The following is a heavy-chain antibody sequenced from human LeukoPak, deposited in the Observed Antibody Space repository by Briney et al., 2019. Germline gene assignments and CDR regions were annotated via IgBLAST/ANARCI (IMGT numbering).Heavy chain of an antibody. J-gene: IGHJ4*02. Sequence: SETLSLTCTVSGGSLSSSGYYWGWIRQPPGKGLEWIGSIYYSGSTYYNPSLKSRVTISVDTSKNQFSLKLSSVTAADTAVYYCARTIAVAGRYFDYWGQGTLVTVSS. V-gene: IGHV4-39*07. CDR3: ARTIAVAGRYFDY. CDR1: GGSLSSSGYY. CDR2: IYYSGST. D-gene: IGHD6-19*01.